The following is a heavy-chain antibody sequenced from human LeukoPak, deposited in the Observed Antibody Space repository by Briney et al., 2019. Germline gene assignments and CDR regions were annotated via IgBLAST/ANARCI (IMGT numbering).Heavy chain of an antibody. CDR1: GGSIRSHY. V-gene: IGHV4-59*11. J-gene: IGHJ2*01. CDR2: IYDSGST. CDR3: ARGSDYDILTGYPHWYFDL. Sequence: PSETLSLTCTVSGGSIRSHYWSWVRQPPGKGLEWIGYIYDSGSTKYNPSLKSRVTISVDTSKNQFSLRLNSVTAADTAVYYCARGSDYDILTGYPHWYFDLWGRGTLVTVSS. D-gene: IGHD3-9*01.